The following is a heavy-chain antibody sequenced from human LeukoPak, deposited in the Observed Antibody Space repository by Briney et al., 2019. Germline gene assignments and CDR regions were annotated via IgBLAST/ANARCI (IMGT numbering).Heavy chain of an antibody. CDR3: ARHRLRLGEQWLVYDAFDI. J-gene: IGHJ3*02. CDR2: IFHSGHT. V-gene: IGHV4-59*08. Sequence: GSLRLSCAASGFTFSTYSMNWVRQAPGKGLEWIGYIFHSGHTNYNPSLKTRVTISVNTSKNQFSLKLSSVTAADTAVYYCARHRLRLGEQWLVYDAFDIWGQGTMVTVSS. CDR1: GFTFSTYS. D-gene: IGHD6-19*01.